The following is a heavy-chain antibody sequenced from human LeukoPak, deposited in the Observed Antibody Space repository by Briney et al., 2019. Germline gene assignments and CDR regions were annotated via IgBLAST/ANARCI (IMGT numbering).Heavy chain of an antibody. V-gene: IGHV3-23*01. CDR1: GFTFSSYA. CDR2: ISGSGGST. J-gene: IGHJ6*04. CDR3: AELGITMIGGV. D-gene: IGHD3-10*02. Sequence: GGSLRLSCAASGFTFSSYAMSWVRQAPGKGLEWVSAISGSGGSTYYADSVKGRFTISRDSSKNTMYLQMNSLRAEDTAVYYCAELGITMIGGVWGKGTTVTISS.